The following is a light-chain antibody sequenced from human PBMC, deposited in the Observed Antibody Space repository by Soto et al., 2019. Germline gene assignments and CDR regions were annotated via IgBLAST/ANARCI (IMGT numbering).Light chain of an antibody. V-gene: IGKV3-20*01. CDR2: GAS. CDR1: QTVSSSY. Sequence: EIVLTQSPGTLSLPPGERATLSCRASQTVSSSYLAWYQHKPGQAPRLLINGASSRATGIPDRFSGSGSGTDFTLTISRLEPEDFAVYYCQQYGSSPNTFGQGTKLEIK. J-gene: IGKJ2*01. CDR3: QQYGSSPNT.